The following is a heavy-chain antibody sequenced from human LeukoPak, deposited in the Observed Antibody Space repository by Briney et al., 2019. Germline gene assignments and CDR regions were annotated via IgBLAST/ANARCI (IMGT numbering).Heavy chain of an antibody. Sequence: PSETLSLTCTVSGGISSYYWTWIRQAPGKGLEWIGYIYYSGSTNYNPSLKSRVTISADASKNHFSLELSSVTAADTAVYYCARYRSYYYGMDVWGQGTTVTVS. D-gene: IGHD3-16*02. J-gene: IGHJ6*02. CDR1: GGISSYY. CDR2: IYYSGST. V-gene: IGHV4-59*08. CDR3: ARYRSYYYGMDV.